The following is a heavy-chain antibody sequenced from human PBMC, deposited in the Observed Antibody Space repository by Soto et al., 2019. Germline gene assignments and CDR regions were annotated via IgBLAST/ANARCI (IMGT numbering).Heavy chain of an antibody. CDR3: ARGRYGDY. V-gene: IGHV1-18*01. J-gene: IGHJ4*02. CDR1: GYTFTSYG. CDR2: ISAHNGNT. D-gene: IGHD1-1*01. Sequence: QVHLVQSGAEVKKPGASVKVSYKASGYTFTSYGITWVRQAPGQGLEWMGWISAHNGNTDYAQKLQGRVIVTRDTSTSTAYMELRGLRSDDTAVYYCARGRYGDYWGQGALVTVSS.